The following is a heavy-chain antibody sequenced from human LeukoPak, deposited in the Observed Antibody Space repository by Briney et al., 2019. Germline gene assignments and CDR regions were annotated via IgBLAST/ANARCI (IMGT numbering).Heavy chain of an antibody. CDR2: INHSGST. J-gene: IGHJ4*02. CDR1: GGSFSGYY. V-gene: IGHV4-34*01. Sequence: PSETLSLTCAVYGGSFSGYYWSWIRQPPGKGLEWIGEINHSGSTNYNPSLKSRVTISVDTSKNQFSLKLSSVTAADTAVYYCARGYGDYGPRARPSVTVRYYFDYWGQGTLVTVSS. CDR3: ARGYGDYGPRARPSVTVRYYFDY. D-gene: IGHD4-17*01.